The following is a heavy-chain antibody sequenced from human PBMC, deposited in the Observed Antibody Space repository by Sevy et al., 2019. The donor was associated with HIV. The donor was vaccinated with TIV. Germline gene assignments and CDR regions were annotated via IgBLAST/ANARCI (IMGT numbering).Heavy chain of an antibody. Sequence: GGSLRLSCAAAGFNFNNYAMTWVRQAPGKGLEWVSGISFSGSKTYYAESVKGRFSISRDPSKNTLYLQMNNVRVEDTAVYFCAKTPFMDFWNDYYSFYFDFWGLGTLVTVSS. D-gene: IGHD3-3*01. J-gene: IGHJ4*02. CDR1: GFNFNNYA. CDR2: ISFSGSKT. V-gene: IGHV3-23*01. CDR3: AKTPFMDFWNDYYSFYFDF.